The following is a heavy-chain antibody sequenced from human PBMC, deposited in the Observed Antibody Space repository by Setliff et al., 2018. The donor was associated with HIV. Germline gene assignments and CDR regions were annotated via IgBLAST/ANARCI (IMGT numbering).Heavy chain of an antibody. CDR1: GESLSGYY. CDR3: VRGGDSSSWYWGRWFYP. J-gene: IGHJ5*02. D-gene: IGHD6-13*01. V-gene: IGHV4-34*01. Sequence: ETLSLTCAVYGESLSGYYWSWIRQPPGKGLEWIGEISHSRSTNYNPSLQSRVTVSIDTSKNQFSLKLSSVTAADTAVYYCVRGGDSSSWYWGRWFYPWGQGTLVTVSS. CDR2: ISHSRST.